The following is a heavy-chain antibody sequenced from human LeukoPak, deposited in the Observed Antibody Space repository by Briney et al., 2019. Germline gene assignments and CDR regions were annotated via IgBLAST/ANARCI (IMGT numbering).Heavy chain of an antibody. J-gene: IGHJ4*02. D-gene: IGHD5-18*01. CDR2: IYTSGST. CDR1: GGSIGSGSYY. V-gene: IGHV4-61*02. CDR3: ARNTYGQKWYFDY. Sequence: SQTLSLTCTVSGGSIGSGSYYWNWIRQPAGKGLEWIGRIYTSGSTNYNPSLKSRVTISVDTSKNQFSLKLSSVTAADTAVYYCARNTYGQKWYFDYWGQGTLVTVSS.